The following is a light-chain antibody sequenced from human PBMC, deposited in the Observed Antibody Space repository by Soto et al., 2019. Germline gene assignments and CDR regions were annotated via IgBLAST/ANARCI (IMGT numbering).Light chain of an antibody. CDR3: HQYNLPPYT. CDR2: GAS. CDR1: QRVSGN. V-gene: IGKV3-15*01. Sequence: EIVMTQSPATLSVSPGERVTLSCRASQRVSGNLAWFQQKPGQAPRLLIYGASTRATGIPARFSGSGSGTEFTIAISSLQSEDVAVYYCHQYNLPPYTFGQGTKLEIK. J-gene: IGKJ2*01.